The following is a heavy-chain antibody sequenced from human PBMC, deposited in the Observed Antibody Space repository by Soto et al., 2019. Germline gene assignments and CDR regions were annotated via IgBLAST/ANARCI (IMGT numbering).Heavy chain of an antibody. CDR3: ARESVTTVTTRRFVD. D-gene: IGHD4-17*01. V-gene: IGHV3-48*02. CDR1: GFTFKTYS. Sequence: PGGSLRLSCLASGFTFKTYSMNWVRQAPGKGLVWVSYISSSSSTIYYTDSVKGRFTISRDNAKNSLYLQMNSLRDEDTAVYYCARESVTTVTTRRFVDWGPRTLVTVS. CDR2: ISSSSSTI. J-gene: IGHJ1*01.